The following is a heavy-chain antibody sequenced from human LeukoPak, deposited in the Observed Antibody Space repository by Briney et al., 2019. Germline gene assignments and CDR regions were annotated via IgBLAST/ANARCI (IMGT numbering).Heavy chain of an antibody. V-gene: IGHV1-2*06. Sequence: ASVKVSCNTSGYTFNGYFIHWVRQAAGQGLEWTGRINPSSGVTEYAQNFQGRVAMSRDTSISTASMELSWLTSDDTAVYYCARDLSSTPNWEFDYWGQGTLVTVSS. CDR1: GYTFNGYF. J-gene: IGHJ4*02. CDR2: INPSSGVT. D-gene: IGHD7-27*01. CDR3: ARDLSSTPNWEFDY.